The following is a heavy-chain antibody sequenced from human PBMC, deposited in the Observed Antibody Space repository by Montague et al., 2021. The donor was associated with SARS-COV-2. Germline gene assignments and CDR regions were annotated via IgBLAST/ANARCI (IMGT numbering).Heavy chain of an antibody. CDR1: GASIGRSTYY. CDR2: IYYSGTT. D-gene: IGHD3-10*01. V-gene: IGHV4-39*07. CDR3: ARVGNYLGVY. J-gene: IGHJ4*02. Sequence: SETLSLTCTVSGASIGRSTYYWGWIRQPPGKDLEWIGTIYYSGTTHYNPSLQSRVTISLDTSKNQVSLRLTSVTAADTAFYYCARVGNYLGVYWGQGILVTGSS.